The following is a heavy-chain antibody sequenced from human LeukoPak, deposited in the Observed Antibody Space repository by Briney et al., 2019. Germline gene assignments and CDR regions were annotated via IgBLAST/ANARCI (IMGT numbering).Heavy chain of an antibody. Sequence: SETLSLTCTVSGGSISSYYWSWIRLPPGKGLEWIGYIYYSGSTNYNPSLKSRVTISVDTSKNQFSLKLSSVTAADTAVYYCASSSTGWDYYDSSGYYAFNYWGQGTLVTVSS. J-gene: IGHJ4*02. CDR2: IYYSGST. D-gene: IGHD3-22*01. CDR1: GGSISSYY. CDR3: ASSSTGWDYYDSSGYYAFNY. V-gene: IGHV4-59*08.